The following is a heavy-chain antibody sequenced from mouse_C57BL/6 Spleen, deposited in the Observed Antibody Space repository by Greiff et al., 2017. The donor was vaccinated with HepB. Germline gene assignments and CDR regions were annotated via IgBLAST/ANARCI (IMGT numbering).Heavy chain of an antibody. D-gene: IGHD2-1*01. CDR1: GYTFTDYN. V-gene: IGHV1-22*01. CDR3: AIGVYYGNYLDY. Sequence: VQLQQSGPELVKPGASVKMSCKASGYTFTDYNMHWVKQSHGKSLEWIGYINPNNGGTSYNQKFKGKATLTVNKSSSTAYMELRSLTSEDSAVYYCAIGVYYGNYLDYWGQGPTLTVSS. J-gene: IGHJ2*01. CDR2: INPNNGGT.